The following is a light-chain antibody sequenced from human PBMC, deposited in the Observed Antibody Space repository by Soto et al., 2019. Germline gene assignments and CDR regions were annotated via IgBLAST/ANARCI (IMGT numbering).Light chain of an antibody. Sequence: IVMTQSPATLSVSPGERATLSCRASQSVSTNLAWFQQEPGQAPRLHIFDASTRATGVPARFSGSGSGTEFTLTITSLQSEDFAVYYCQQYGNWPRTFGQGTKV. V-gene: IGKV3D-15*01. CDR3: QQYGNWPRT. CDR1: QSVSTN. CDR2: DAS. J-gene: IGKJ1*01.